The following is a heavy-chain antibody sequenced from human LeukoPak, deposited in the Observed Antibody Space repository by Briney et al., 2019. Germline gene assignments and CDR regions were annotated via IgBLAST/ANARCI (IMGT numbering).Heavy chain of an antibody. V-gene: IGHV4-39*01. Sequence: PSETLSLTCTVSGGSISSSSYYWGWIRQPPGKGLEWIGSIYYSGSTYYNPSLKSRVTISVDTSKNQFSLKLSSVTAADTAVYYCARLHFPASYGSDYYYYGMDVWGQGTTVTVSS. CDR1: GGSISSSSYY. D-gene: IGHD3-10*01. CDR3: ARLHFPASYGSDYYYYGMDV. J-gene: IGHJ6*02. CDR2: IYYSGST.